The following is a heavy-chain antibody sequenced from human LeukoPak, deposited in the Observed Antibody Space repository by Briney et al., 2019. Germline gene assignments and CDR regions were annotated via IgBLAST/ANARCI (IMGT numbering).Heavy chain of an antibody. CDR2: FDPEDGET. CDR1: GYTLTELS. V-gene: IGHV1-24*01. J-gene: IGHJ4*02. CDR3: ARVGGTAMVTGFDY. D-gene: IGHD5-18*01. Sequence: GASVKVSCKVSGYTLTELSMHWVRQAPGKGLEWMGGFDPEDGETIYAQKFQGRVTMTRDMSTSTVYMELSSLRSEDTAVYYCARVGGTAMVTGFDYWGQGTLVTVSS.